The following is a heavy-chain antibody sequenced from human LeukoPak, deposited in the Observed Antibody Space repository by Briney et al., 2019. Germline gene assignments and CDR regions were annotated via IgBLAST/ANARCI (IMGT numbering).Heavy chain of an antibody. V-gene: IGHV3-23*01. D-gene: IGHD6-19*01. CDR1: GFPFSTYA. Sequence: GGSLRLSCAASGFPFSTYASIWVRQAPGKGLEWVSTTSGSGGSSDYADSAKGRFTISRDNSKSTLFLQMSSLRAEDTAVYYCARGLRAGWFTEAFDIWGQGTVVTVSS. J-gene: IGHJ3*02. CDR2: TSGSGGSS. CDR3: ARGLRAGWFTEAFDI.